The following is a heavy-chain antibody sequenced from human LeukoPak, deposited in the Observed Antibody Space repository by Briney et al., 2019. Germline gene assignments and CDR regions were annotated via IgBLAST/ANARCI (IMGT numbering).Heavy chain of an antibody. CDR1: GDPVSRSDSY. CDR3: ARRRYYDGSGYLE. J-gene: IGHJ1*01. D-gene: IGHD3-22*01. CDR2: IYYSGKT. V-gene: IGHV4-39*01. Sequence: SETVSLTCSVSGDPVSRSDSYWDWIRQPPGKGLEWIGTIYYSGKTYYSPSLKSRVTMSVDPSNNQFSLNLRSVTAAHTALYYCARRRYYDGSGYLEWGQGTLLSVSS.